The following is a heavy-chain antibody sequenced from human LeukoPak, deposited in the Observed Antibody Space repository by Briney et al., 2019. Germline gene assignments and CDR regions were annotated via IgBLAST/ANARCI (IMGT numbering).Heavy chain of an antibody. Sequence: SETLSLTCTVSGGSISNYYWSWIRQPPGKGLEWIGYIYYSGSTNYNPSLKSRVTISVDTSKNQFSLKLSSVTAADTAVYYCERQPPWGLYYYDGWGQGTLVTVSS. J-gene: IGHJ4*02. CDR1: GGSISNYY. CDR3: ERQPPWGLYYYDG. V-gene: IGHV4-59*08. CDR2: IYYSGST. D-gene: IGHD3-16*01.